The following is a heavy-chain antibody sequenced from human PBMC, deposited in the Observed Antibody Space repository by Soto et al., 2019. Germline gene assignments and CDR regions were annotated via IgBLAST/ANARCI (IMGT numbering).Heavy chain of an antibody. Sequence: EVQLVESGGGLVQPGGSLRLSCAASGFTFSSYWMSWVRQAPGKGLEWVANIKQDGSEKYYVDSVKGRFTISRDNAKNSLYLQMNSLRAEDTAVYYCVSHPGGSSSGPGFDYWGQGTLVTVSS. CDR3: VSHPGGSSSGPGFDY. J-gene: IGHJ4*02. CDR1: GFTFSSYW. V-gene: IGHV3-7*01. D-gene: IGHD6-6*01. CDR2: IKQDGSEK.